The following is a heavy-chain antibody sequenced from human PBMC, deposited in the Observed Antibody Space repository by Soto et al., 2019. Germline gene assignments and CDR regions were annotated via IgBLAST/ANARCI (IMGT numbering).Heavy chain of an antibody. Sequence: GGSLRLSCAASGFTFINAWMSWVRQAPGKGLEWVGRIKSKTDGGTTDYGAPVKDRFTISRDDSKNTLYLQMNRLKTEDTAIYHCTPDLYYFEKWGQGTLVTVSS. CDR1: GFTFINAW. CDR3: TPDLYYFEK. CDR2: IKSKTDGGTT. V-gene: IGHV3-15*01. J-gene: IGHJ4*02.